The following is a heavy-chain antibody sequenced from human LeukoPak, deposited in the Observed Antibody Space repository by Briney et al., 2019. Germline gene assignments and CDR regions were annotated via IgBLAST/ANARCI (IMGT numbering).Heavy chain of an antibody. CDR3: ARVKSSSWYVY. CDR2: INHSGST. J-gene: IGHJ4*02. D-gene: IGHD6-13*01. V-gene: IGHV4-34*01. CDR1: GGSFSGYY. Sequence: SETLSLTCAVYGGSFSGYYWSWIRQPPGKGLEWIGEINHSGSTNYNPSLKSRVTISGDTSKNQFSLKLSSVTAADTAVYYCARVKSSSWYVYWGQGTLVTVSS.